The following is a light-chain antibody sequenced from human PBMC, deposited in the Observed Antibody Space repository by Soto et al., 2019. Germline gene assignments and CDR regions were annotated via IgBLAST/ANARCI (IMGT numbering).Light chain of an antibody. CDR1: SSDIGGYNY. V-gene: IGLV2-14*01. CDR3: SSHTTSNTQV. J-gene: IGLJ3*02. CDR2: EVS. Sequence: QSALTQPASVSGSPGQSITISCTGTSSDIGGYNYVSWYQQHPGNPPNLMIYEVSNRPSGVSNRFSGSKSGNTASLTISGLQAEDEADYYCSSHTTSNTQVFGGGTKVTVL.